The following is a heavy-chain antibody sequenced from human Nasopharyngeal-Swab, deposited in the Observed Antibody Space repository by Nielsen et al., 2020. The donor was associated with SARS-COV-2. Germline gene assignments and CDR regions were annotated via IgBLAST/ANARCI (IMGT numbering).Heavy chain of an antibody. V-gene: IGHV3-30*03. J-gene: IGHJ6*03. CDR3: GRGNGGPPSYYYYYYYMDV. D-gene: IGHD1-1*01. CDR1: GFTFSSYG. Sequence: GESLKISCAASGFTFSSYGMHWVRQAPGKGLEWVAVISYDGSNKYYADSVKGRFTISRDNSKNTLYLQMNSLRAEDTAVYYCGRGNGGPPSYYYYYYYMDVWGKGTTVTVSS. CDR2: ISYDGSNK.